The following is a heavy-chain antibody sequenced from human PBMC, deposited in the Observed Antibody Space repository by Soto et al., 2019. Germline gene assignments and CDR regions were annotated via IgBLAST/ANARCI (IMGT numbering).Heavy chain of an antibody. CDR3: AREGRVGGIDY. CDR2: ISSIGVAT. V-gene: IGHV3-48*03. CDR1: GFTFSIHE. Sequence: PGLSLRLSCAASGFTFSIHEMNWVRQAPGKELEWVSYISSIGVATYYADSVKGRFTISRDNAKNSLYLQMNSLRAEDTAVYYCAREGRVGGIDYWGQGTTVTVSS. D-gene: IGHD6-19*01. J-gene: IGHJ4*02.